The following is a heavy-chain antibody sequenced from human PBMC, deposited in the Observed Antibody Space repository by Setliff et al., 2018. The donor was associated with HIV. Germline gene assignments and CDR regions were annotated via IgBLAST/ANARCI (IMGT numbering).Heavy chain of an antibody. J-gene: IGHJ4*02. CDR1: GYTFTGYY. D-gene: IGHD3-9*01. Sequence: ASVKVSCKASGYTFTGYYMHWVRQAPGQGLEWMGWINPNSGGTNYAQKFQGRVTMTRDTSISTAYMELSRLRSADTAVYYCARGSLLGYFDWLFPDWGQGTLVTVSS. CDR3: ARGSLLGYFDWLFPD. V-gene: IGHV1-2*02. CDR2: INPNSGGT.